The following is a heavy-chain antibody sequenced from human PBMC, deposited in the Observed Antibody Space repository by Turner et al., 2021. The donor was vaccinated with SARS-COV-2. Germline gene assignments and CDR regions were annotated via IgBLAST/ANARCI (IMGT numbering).Heavy chain of an antibody. CDR1: GGAISSRTYY. D-gene: IGHD5-18*01. CDR2: VYCSGST. Sequence: QLQLQASGPGLVKFSEALSVTCSVSGGAISSRTYYWGWSRQPTGKGLEWIGSVYCSGSTYYNPSLKSRLTIAVDTSKNQFSLKLSSVTAADTAVYYCARFEYGYSYSFGFDYWGQGTRVTVSS. CDR3: ARFEYGYSYSFGFDY. V-gene: IGHV4-39*01. J-gene: IGHJ4*02.